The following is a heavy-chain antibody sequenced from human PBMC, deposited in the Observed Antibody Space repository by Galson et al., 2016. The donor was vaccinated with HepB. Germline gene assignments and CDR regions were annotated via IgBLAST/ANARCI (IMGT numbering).Heavy chain of an antibody. V-gene: IGHV3-7*01. CDR2: INQDGSEK. D-gene: IGHD6-6*01. CDR3: ATPGGSSDVFDI. J-gene: IGHJ3*02. CDR1: GFTFSYYL. Sequence: SLRLSCAASGFTFSYYLMTWVRQAPGKGLEWVANINQDGSEKYYVDSVKGRFTISRDNAKNSLYLQMNSLRAEDTAVHYCATPGGSSDVFDIWGQGTMVTVSS.